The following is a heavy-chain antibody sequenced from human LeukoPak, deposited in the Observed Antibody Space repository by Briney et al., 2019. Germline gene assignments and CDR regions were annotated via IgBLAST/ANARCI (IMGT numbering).Heavy chain of an antibody. CDR2: LYPKSGDT. CDR3: AGEYCSGGNCRQGFDY. CDR1: GYTFTDYY. V-gene: IGHV1-2*02. D-gene: IGHD2-15*01. Sequence: ASVKVSCKASGYTFTDYYIHWLRQAPGQGLEWMGWLYPKSGDTNHAQIFQGRVTLTRDTSISTAYMDLSSLRSDDSAVYYCAGEYCSGGNCRQGFDYWGQGTLVTVSS. J-gene: IGHJ4*02.